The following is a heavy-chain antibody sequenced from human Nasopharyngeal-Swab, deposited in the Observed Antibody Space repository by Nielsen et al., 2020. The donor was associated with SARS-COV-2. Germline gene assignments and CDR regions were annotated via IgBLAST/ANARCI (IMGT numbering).Heavy chain of an antibody. CDR2: INHSGST. J-gene: IGHJ4*02. D-gene: IGHD3-10*01. CDR3: ARGSLWGVEVRGELGY. V-gene: IGHV4-34*01. Sequence: WIRQPPGNGLEWIGEINHSGSTNYNPSLKSRVTISVDTSKNQFSLKLSSVTAADTAVYYRARGSLWGVEVRGELGYWGQGTLVTVSS.